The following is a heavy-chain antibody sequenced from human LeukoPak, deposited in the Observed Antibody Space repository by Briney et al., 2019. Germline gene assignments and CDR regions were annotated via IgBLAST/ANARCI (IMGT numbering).Heavy chain of an antibody. CDR1: GFTFSRHW. D-gene: IGHD6-13*01. V-gene: IGHV3-7*01. CDR2: INKDGSEQ. CDR3: TRGGATSSWYWFF. Sequence: GGSLRLSCAASGFTFSRHWMTWVRQAPGKGPEWVASINKDGSEQYYVDSVKGRFTISRDDAKNSLSLQVSSLRAEDTAVYYCTRGGATSSWYWFFWGQGTLVTVSS. J-gene: IGHJ4*02.